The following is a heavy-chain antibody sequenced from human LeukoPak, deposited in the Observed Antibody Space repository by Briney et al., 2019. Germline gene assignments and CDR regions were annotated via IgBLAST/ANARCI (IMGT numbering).Heavy chain of an antibody. CDR1: GGSISSGGYY. D-gene: IGHD3-16*01. Sequence: SETLSPTCTVSGGSISSGGYYWSWIRQHPGKGLEWIGYIYYSGSTYYNPSLKSRVTISVDTSKNQFSLKLSSVTAADTAVYYCARDAEGGGAFDIWGQGTMVTVSS. CDR2: IYYSGST. V-gene: IGHV4-31*03. J-gene: IGHJ3*02. CDR3: ARDAEGGGAFDI.